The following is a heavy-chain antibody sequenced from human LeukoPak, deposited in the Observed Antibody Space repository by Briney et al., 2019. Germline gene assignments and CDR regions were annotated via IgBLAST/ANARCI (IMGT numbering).Heavy chain of an antibody. CDR1: GFTFSSYG. Sequence: GGSLRLSCAPSGFTFSSYGMNWVRQAPGKGLEWVSSISSSGTYIYFADSVKGRFTISRDNAKNSLCLQMNSLRAEDTALYDCAREQSYSEEIVVVNPPFDYWGQGSLVTVSS. J-gene: IGHJ4*02. V-gene: IGHV3-21*01. CDR2: ISSSGTYI. D-gene: IGHD2-21*01. CDR3: AREQSYSEEIVVVNPPFDY.